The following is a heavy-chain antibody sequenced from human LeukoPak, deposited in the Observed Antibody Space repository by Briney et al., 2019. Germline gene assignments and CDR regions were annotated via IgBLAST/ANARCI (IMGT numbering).Heavy chain of an antibody. CDR3: ARDKAGRWELPDAFDI. CDR2: IIPIFGTA. J-gene: IGHJ3*02. D-gene: IGHD1-26*01. Sequence: SVKVSCKASGGTFSSYAISWVRQAPGQGLEWMGGIIPIFGTANYAQKFQGRVTITADKSTSTAYMELRSLRSDDTAVYYCARDKAGRWELPDAFDIWGQGTMVTVSS. V-gene: IGHV1-69*06. CDR1: GGTFSSYA.